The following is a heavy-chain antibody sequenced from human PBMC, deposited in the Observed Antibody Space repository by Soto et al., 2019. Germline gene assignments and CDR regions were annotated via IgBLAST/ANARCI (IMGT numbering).Heavy chain of an antibody. CDR3: ARESRFLEWLSSRRVGQNWFDP. CDR2: IIPIFGTA. D-gene: IGHD3-3*01. CDR1: GGTFSSYA. V-gene: IGHV1-69*13. Sequence: ASVKVSCKASGGTFSSYAISWVRQAPGQGLEWMGGIIPIFGTANYAQKFQGRVTITADESTSTAYMELSSLRSEDTAVYYCARESRFLEWLSSRRVGQNWFDPWGQGTLVTVSS. J-gene: IGHJ5*02.